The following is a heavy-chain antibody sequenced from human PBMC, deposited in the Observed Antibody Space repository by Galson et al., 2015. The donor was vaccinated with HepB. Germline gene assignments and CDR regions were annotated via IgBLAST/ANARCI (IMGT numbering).Heavy chain of an antibody. D-gene: IGHD6-13*01. CDR3: AKDFPVAAVGTGWFDP. CDR1: GFTFSNYG. J-gene: IGHJ5*02. CDR2: ISYDGSDK. Sequence: SLRLSCAASGFTFSNYGMHWVRQAPDKGLEWVAVISYDGSDKYYADSMKGRFTISRDNSKNTLYLQMHSLSAEDTAVYYCAKDFPVAAVGTGWFDPWGQGTLVTVSS. V-gene: IGHV3-30*18.